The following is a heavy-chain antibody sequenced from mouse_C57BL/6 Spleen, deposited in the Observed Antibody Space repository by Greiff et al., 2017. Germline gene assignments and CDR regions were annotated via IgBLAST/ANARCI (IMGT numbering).Heavy chain of an antibody. D-gene: IGHD2-4*01. CDR1: GFNIKDYY. Sequence: VQLQQSGAELVKPGASVKLSCTASGFNIKDYYMHWVKQRTEQGLEWIGRIDPEAGATKYAPKFQGKATITADTSSTTAYLQLRSLTSEDTAVYYCARDDYVRGYLDVWGTGTTVTVSS. J-gene: IGHJ1*03. CDR2: IDPEAGAT. V-gene: IGHV14-2*01. CDR3: ARDDYVRGYLDV.